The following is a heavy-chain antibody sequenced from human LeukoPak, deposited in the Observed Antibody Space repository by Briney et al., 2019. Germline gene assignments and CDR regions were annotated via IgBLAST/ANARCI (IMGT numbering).Heavy chain of an antibody. D-gene: IGHD3-22*01. J-gene: IGHJ6*02. CDR3: ARDQAYYDSSGYYYYYYGMDV. Sequence: ASVKVSCKASGYTFTGYYMHWVRQAPGQGLEWMGWINPNSGGTNYAQKFQGWVTMTRDTSISTAYMELSRLRSDDTAVYYCARDQAYYDSSGYYYYYYGMDVWGQGTTVTVSS. V-gene: IGHV1-2*04. CDR2: INPNSGGT. CDR1: GYTFTGYY.